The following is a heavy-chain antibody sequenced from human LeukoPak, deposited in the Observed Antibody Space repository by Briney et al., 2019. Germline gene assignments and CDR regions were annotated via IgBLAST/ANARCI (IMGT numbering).Heavy chain of an antibody. CDR1: GFTFSSYS. Sequence: GGSLRLSCAASGFTFSSYSMNWVRQAPGKGLEWVSYISSSSSTIYYADSVKGRFTISRDNGKNSLYLQMNSLRAEDTAIYYCAIDLMGLEAPGPGDWGQGTLVTVSS. D-gene: IGHD6-13*01. CDR2: ISSSSSTI. CDR3: AIDLMGLEAPGPGD. J-gene: IGHJ4*02. V-gene: IGHV3-48*01.